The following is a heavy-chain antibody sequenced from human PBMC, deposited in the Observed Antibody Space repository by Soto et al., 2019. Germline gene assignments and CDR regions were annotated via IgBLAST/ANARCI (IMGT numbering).Heavy chain of an antibody. CDR1: SGSISSSNW. V-gene: IGHV4-4*02. CDR3: ARTPYDILTGYSRLFDY. CDR2: IYHSGST. J-gene: IGHJ4*02. Sequence: SETLSLTCAVSSGSISSSNWWSWVRQPPGKGLEWIGEIYHSGSTNYNPSLKSRVTISVDKSKNQFSLKLSSVTAADTAVYYCARTPYDILTGYSRLFDYWGQGTLVTVSS. D-gene: IGHD3-9*01.